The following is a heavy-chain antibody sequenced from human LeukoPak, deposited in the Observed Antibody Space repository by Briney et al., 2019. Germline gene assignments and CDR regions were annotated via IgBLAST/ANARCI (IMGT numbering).Heavy chain of an antibody. CDR3: ARVGYCSSTSCYLSADFDY. Sequence: GGSLRLSCAASGFTFSDYYMSWIRQAPGKGLEWVSYISSSSSYTNYADSVKGRFTISRDNAKNSLYLQMNSLRAEDTAVYYCARVGYCSSTSCYLSADFDYWGQGTLVTVSS. J-gene: IGHJ4*02. CDR1: GFTFSDYY. CDR2: ISSSSSYT. D-gene: IGHD2-2*01. V-gene: IGHV3-11*06.